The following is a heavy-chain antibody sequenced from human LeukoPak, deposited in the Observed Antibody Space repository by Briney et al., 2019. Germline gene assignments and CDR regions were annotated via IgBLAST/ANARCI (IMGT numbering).Heavy chain of an antibody. V-gene: IGHV3-21*01. CDR3: ARGHGSGSYFQTPFDY. J-gene: IGHJ4*02. CDR1: GFTFSSYS. Sequence: GGSLRLSCVASGFTFSSYSMNWVRQAPGKGLEWVSSISSSSSYIYYADSVKGRFTISRDNAKNSLYLQMNSLRAEDTALYYCARGHGSGSYFQTPFDYWGQGTLVTVSS. CDR2: ISSSSSYI. D-gene: IGHD3-10*01.